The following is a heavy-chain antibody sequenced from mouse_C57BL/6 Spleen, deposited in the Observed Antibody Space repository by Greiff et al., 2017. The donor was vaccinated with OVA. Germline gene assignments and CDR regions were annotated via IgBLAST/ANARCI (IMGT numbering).Heavy chain of an antibody. V-gene: IGHV1-26*01. J-gene: IGHJ2*01. D-gene: IGHD2-2*01. CDR1: GYTFTDYY. Sequence: EVQLQQSGPELVKPGASVKISCKASGYTFTDYYLNWVKQSHGKSLEWIGDINPNNGGTRSNQKFKGKATLTVDTYSSTAYMELRSLTSEDSAVYYCARGDGYDVPLDYWGQGTTLTVSS. CDR3: ARGDGYDVPLDY. CDR2: INPNNGGT.